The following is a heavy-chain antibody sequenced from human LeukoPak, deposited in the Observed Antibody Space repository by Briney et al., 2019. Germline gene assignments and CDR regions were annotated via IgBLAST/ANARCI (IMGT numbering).Heavy chain of an antibody. V-gene: IGHV4-59*08. D-gene: IGHD6-19*01. Sequence: SETLSLTCTVSGDSISSYYWSWIRQPPGKGLEWIGYIYYSGSTNYNASLKSRVTISVDTSKNQFSLKLSSVTAANTAVYYCARHPSGSGWIRAAFDIWGQGTMVTVSS. CDR1: GDSISSYY. CDR2: IYYSGST. CDR3: ARHPSGSGWIRAAFDI. J-gene: IGHJ3*02.